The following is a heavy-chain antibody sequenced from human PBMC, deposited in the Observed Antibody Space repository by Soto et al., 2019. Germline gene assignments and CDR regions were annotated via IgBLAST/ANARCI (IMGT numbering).Heavy chain of an antibody. Sequence: EVQLLESGGVSVLPGGSLRLSCAASGFTFTTYSLSWVRQAPGKGPEWVAGIVQDGSTKYADSVRGRFTISRDNSKNTVFLQMVTLRGEDTAVYYFAKDLRPDGVWDFDHWGQGTLVTVSS. CDR1: GFTFTTYS. D-gene: IGHD4-17*01. J-gene: IGHJ4*02. CDR3: AKDLRPDGVWDFDH. CDR2: GIVQDGST. V-gene: IGHV3-23*01.